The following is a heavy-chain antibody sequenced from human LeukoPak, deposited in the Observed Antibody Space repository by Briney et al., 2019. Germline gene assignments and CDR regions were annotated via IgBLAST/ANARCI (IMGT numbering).Heavy chain of an antibody. CDR2: IYQSGRT. Sequence: SETLSLTCAVSGGSISSSNWWSWVRQSPGKGLEWIGEIYQSGRTNYKPSLKSRVTISVDRSKNQLSLKLISVTAADTAVYHCARGDATGYPDYWGQGTLVTVSS. J-gene: IGHJ4*02. CDR1: GGSISSSNW. V-gene: IGHV4-4*02. CDR3: ARGDATGYPDY. D-gene: IGHD3-9*01.